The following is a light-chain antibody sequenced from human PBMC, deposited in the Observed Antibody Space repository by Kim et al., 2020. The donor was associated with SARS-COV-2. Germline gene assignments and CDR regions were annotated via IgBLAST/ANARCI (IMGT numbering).Light chain of an antibody. CDR3: HQSSSLPLT. Sequence: VSQKEKVNSTCRASQSNGSSLHRYQQKPDQSPKLLIKYASQSFSGVPSRFSGRGSGKDFTLTINSLEAEDAATYYCHQSSSLPLTLGGGTKVDIK. CDR2: YAS. V-gene: IGKV6-21*01. J-gene: IGKJ4*01. CDR1: QSNGSS.